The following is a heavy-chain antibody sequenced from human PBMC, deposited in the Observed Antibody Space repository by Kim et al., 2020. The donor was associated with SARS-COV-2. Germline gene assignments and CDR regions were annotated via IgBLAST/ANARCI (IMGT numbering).Heavy chain of an antibody. J-gene: IGHJ6*02. D-gene: IGHD3-10*01. CDR3: ATREGLGRGVIIGGMDV. V-gene: IGHV3-23*01. Sequence: VKGRFTISRDNSKNTLYLQMNSLRAEDTAVYYCATREGLGRGVIIGGMDVWGQGTTVTVSS.